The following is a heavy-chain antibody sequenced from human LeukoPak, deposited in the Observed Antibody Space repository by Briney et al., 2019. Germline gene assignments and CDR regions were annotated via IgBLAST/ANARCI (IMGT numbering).Heavy chain of an antibody. CDR3: ARHQCSGTRCYNFYYYGMDV. CDR1: GGSITSSIDY. V-gene: IGHV4-39*01. D-gene: IGHD2-2*02. J-gene: IGHJ6*02. CDR2: IYYSTST. Sequence: PSETLSLTCTVSGGSITSSIDYWGWVRQPPGKGLEWIATIYYSTSTQYNPSLKSRVTMSVDTSKNQFSLKLSSMTAADTAVYYCARHQCSGTRCYNFYYYGMDVWGQGTTVTVSS.